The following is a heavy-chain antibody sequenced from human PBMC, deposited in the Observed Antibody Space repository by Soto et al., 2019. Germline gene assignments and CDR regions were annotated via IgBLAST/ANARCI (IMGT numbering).Heavy chain of an antibody. CDR3: AKDGGIIATHYYFDY. J-gene: IGHJ4*02. D-gene: IGHD6-6*01. CDR2: ISYDGNNK. CDR1: GFTFSSYG. Sequence: GSLRLSCAASGFTFSSYGMHWVRQAPGKWLEWVSVISYDGNNKYYADSVKGRFTISRDNSENTLYLQMNSLRAEDTAVYYCAKDGGIIATHYYFDYWGQGTLVTVSS. V-gene: IGHV3-30*18.